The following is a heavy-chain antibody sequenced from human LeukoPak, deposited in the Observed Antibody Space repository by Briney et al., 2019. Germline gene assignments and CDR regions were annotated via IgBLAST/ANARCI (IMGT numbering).Heavy chain of an antibody. CDR1: GGSISSGGYY. J-gene: IGHJ4*02. CDR2: IYYSGST. Sequence: SETLSLTCTVSGGSISSGGYYWSWIRQHPGKGLEWIGYIYYSGSTYYNPSLKSRVTISVDTSKNQFSLKLSSVTAADTAVYYCARGGNGGFVDYWGQGTLVTVSS. CDR3: ARGGNGGFVDY. D-gene: IGHD2-15*01. V-gene: IGHV4-31*03.